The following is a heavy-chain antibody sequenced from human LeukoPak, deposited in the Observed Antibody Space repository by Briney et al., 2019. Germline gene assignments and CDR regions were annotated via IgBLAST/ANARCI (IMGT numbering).Heavy chain of an antibody. J-gene: IGHJ4*02. CDR1: RFTFSSYG. CDR3: ARDQDRTGTTDFDY. D-gene: IGHD1-1*01. CDR2: IWYDGSNK. V-gene: IGHV3-33*01. Sequence: GGSLRLSCAASRFTFSSYGMHWVRQAPGKGLEWVAVIWYDGSNKYYADSVKGRFTISRDNSKNTLYLQMNSLRAEDTAVYYCARDQDRTGTTDFDYWGQGTLVTVSS.